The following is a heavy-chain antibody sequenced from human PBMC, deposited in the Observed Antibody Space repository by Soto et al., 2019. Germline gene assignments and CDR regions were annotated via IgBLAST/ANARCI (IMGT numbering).Heavy chain of an antibody. J-gene: IGHJ4*02. Sequence: PSETLSLTCTVSGGSISSYYWSWIRQPPGKGLEWIGYIYYSGSTNYNPSLKSRVTISVDTSKNQFSLKLSSVTAADTAVYYCARHTYGDMVFDYWGQGTLVTVSS. CDR3: ARHTYGDMVFDY. V-gene: IGHV4-59*08. CDR2: IYYSGST. D-gene: IGHD4-17*01. CDR1: GGSISSYY.